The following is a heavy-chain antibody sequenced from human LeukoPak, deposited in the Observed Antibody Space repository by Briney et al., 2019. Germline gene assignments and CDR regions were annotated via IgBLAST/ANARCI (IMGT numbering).Heavy chain of an antibody. CDR3: ARDPSRYWFDY. CDR1: GGSISSGDYY. CDR2: IYYSGST. D-gene: IGHD2-15*01. J-gene: IGHJ4*02. V-gene: IGHV4-30-4*08. Sequence: SETLSLTCTVSGGSISSGDYYWSWIRQPPGKGLEWIGYIYYSGSTYYNPSLKSRVTISVDTSKNQFSLKLSSVTAADTAVYYCARDPSRYWFDYWGQGTLVTVSS.